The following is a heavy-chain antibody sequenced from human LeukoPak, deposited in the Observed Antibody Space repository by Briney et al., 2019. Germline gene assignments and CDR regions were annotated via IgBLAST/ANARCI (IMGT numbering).Heavy chain of an antibody. CDR3: ARVDYGDYVKVDYYGMDV. D-gene: IGHD4-17*01. Sequence: GGSLRLSCAASGFTFSSYSMNWVRQAPGKGLEWVAVIWYDGSNKYYADSVKGRFTISRDNAKNSLYLQMNSLRAEDTAVYYCARVDYGDYVKVDYYGMDVWGQGTTVTVSS. V-gene: IGHV3-33*08. J-gene: IGHJ6*02. CDR2: IWYDGSNK. CDR1: GFTFSSYS.